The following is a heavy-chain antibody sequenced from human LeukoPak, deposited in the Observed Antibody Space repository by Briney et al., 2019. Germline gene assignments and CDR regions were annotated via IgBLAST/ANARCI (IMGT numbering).Heavy chain of an antibody. D-gene: IGHD2-8*02. Sequence: GGSLRLSCAASGFTFSDYYMSWIRQAPGKGLEWVSTVSGSAGRTDYADSVKGRFTISGDNLKNTLYLQMNGLRAEDTAVYYCAKNRGHCVDGVCHNYYYMDVWGKGTTVTVSS. V-gene: IGHV3-23*01. J-gene: IGHJ6*03. CDR1: GFTFSDYY. CDR2: VSGSAGRT. CDR3: AKNRGHCVDGVCHNYYYMDV.